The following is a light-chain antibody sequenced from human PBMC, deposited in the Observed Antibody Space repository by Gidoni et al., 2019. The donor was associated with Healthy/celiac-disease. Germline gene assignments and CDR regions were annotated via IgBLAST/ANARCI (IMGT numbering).Light chain of an antibody. CDR3: QQYNNWPPWT. V-gene: IGKV3-15*01. J-gene: IGKJ1*01. CDR1: QSVSSN. CDR2: GAS. Sequence: EIVMTQSPATLSVSPGERATLSCRASQSVSSNVAWYQQKPGQAPRLLIYGASTRATGIPARFSGSGSGTEFPLTISSLQSEDFAVYYCQQYNNWPPWTFGQGTQVEIK.